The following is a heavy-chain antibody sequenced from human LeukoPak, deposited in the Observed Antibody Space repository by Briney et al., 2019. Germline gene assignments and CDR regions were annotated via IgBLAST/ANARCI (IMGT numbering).Heavy chain of an antibody. CDR1: GYTFGAYY. J-gene: IGHJ4*02. D-gene: IGHD3-10*01. CDR3: ARNLWFGELSFDY. Sequence: ASVKVSCEASGYTFGAYYMYWVRQAPGQGLEWMGWIRPNSGGTNYTQKFQGRVTMTRDTSINTAYMELSRLRSDDTAVYYCARNLWFGELSFDYWGQGTLVTVSS. CDR2: IRPNSGGT. V-gene: IGHV1-2*02.